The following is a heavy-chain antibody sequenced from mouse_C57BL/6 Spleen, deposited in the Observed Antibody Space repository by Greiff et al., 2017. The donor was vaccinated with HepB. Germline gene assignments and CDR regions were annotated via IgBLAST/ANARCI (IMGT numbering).Heavy chain of an antibody. CDR1: GFTFSSYA. D-gene: IGHD4-1*01. CDR2: ISDGGSYT. CDR3: ARGITGAYFDY. Sequence: EVMLVESGGGLVKPGGSLKLSCASSGFTFSSYAMSWVRQTPEKRLAWVATISDGGSYTYYPDNVKGRFTISRDNAKNNLYLQMSHLKSEDTAMYYCARGITGAYFDYWGQGTTLTVSS. V-gene: IGHV5-4*03. J-gene: IGHJ2*01.